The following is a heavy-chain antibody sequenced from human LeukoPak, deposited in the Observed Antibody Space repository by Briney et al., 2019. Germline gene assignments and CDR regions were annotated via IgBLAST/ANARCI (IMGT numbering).Heavy chain of an antibody. J-gene: IGHJ3*02. CDR2: INPSGGST. CDR1: GYTFTSYY. V-gene: IGHV1-46*01. D-gene: IGHD5-18*01. CDR3: AVAYSYGRDTFDI. Sequence: ASVKVSCTASGYTFTSYYIHWVRQAPGQGLEWMGLINPSGGSTSHAQKFQGRVTMTRDTSTSTVYMELRSLRSEDTAVYYCAVAYSYGRDTFDIWGQGTMVTVSS.